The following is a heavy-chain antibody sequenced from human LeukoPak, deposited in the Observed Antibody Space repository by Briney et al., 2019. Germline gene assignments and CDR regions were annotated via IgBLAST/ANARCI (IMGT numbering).Heavy chain of an antibody. D-gene: IGHD3-10*01. Sequence: SETLSLTCIVSSGSVSSGTYYWGWIRQPAGKELEWIGRIYNNWSTDYNPSLRSRVTISLDTSKNHFSLQVSSVTAADTAVYYCARGVSQVRGMWFDPWGQGTLVTVSS. J-gene: IGHJ5*02. CDR1: SGSVSSGTYY. V-gene: IGHV4-61*02. CDR2: IYNNWST. CDR3: ARGVSQVRGMWFDP.